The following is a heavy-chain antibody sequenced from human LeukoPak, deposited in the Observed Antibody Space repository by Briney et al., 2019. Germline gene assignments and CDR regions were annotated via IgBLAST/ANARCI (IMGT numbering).Heavy chain of an antibody. J-gene: IGHJ4*02. CDR2: ISASGGTT. D-gene: IGHD3-10*01. V-gene: IGHV3-23*01. CDR1: GFTFGSYS. CDR3: AKDSSGVRGVTGFDC. Sequence: PGGSLRLSCVASGFTFGSYSMSWVRQAPGKGLEWVSAISASGGTTYYADSVKGRFSISRDNSENTLYLQMSSLRVEDTAVYYCAKDSSGVRGVTGFDCWGQGTLVTVSS.